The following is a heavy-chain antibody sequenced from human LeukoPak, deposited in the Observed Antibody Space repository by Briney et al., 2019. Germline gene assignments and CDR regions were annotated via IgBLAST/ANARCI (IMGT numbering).Heavy chain of an antibody. CDR2: IKQDGSEK. J-gene: IGHJ6*04. CDR1: GFTFSSYW. CDR3: AELGITMIGGV. D-gene: IGHD3-10*02. Sequence: PGGSLRLSCAASGFTFSSYWMSWVRQAPGKGLEWVANIKQDGSEKYYVDSVKGRFTISRDNAKNSLYLQMNSLRAEDAAVYYCAELGITMIGGVWGKGTTVTISS. V-gene: IGHV3-7*01.